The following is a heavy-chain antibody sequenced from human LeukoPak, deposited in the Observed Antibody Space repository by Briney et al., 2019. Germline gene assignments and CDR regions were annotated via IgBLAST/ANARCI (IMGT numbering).Heavy chain of an antibody. CDR3: ARDQEGFDY. J-gene: IGHJ4*02. CDR1: GYTFTSNY. Sequence: ASVKVSCKASGYTFTSNYIHWVRQAPGQGLEWMEMIYPRDGSTSYAQKFQGRVTVTRDTSTSTVHMELSGLRSEDTAVYYCARDQEGFDYWGQGTLVTVSS. V-gene: IGHV1-46*01. CDR2: IYPRDGST.